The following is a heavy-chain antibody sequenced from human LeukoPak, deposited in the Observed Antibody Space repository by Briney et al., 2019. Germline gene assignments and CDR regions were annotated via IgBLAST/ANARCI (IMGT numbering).Heavy chain of an antibody. V-gene: IGHV3-15*01. CDR3: AGTTTVTTKRFQH. CDR1: GFTFSNAW. CDR2: IKSKTDGGTI. D-gene: IGHD4-17*01. Sequence: PGGSLRLSCAASGFTFSNAWMSWVRQAPGKGLEWVGRIKSKTDGGTIDYAAPVKGRFTISRDDSKNTLYLQMNSLTAEDTAIYYCAGTTTVTTKRFQHWGQGTLVTVSS. J-gene: IGHJ1*01.